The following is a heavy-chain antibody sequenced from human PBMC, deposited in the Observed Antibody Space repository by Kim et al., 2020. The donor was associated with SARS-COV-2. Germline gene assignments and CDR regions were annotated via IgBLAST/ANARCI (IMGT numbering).Heavy chain of an antibody. CDR3: ARFPYGSGSYYNGMEPFDY. CDR2: IYYSGST. CDR1: GGSISSGGYY. J-gene: IGHJ4*02. Sequence: SETLSLTCTVSGGSISSGGYYWSWIRQHPGKGLEWIGYIYYSGSTYYNPSLKSRVTISVDTSKNQFSLKLSSVTAADTAVYYCARFPYGSGSYYNGMEPFDYWGQGTLVTVSS. D-gene: IGHD3-10*01. V-gene: IGHV4-31*03.